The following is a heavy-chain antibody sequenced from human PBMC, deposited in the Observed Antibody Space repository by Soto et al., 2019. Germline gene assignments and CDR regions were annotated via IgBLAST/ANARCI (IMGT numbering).Heavy chain of an antibody. D-gene: IGHD1-1*01. V-gene: IGHV4-34*01. CDR3: ARVERGTATTVVDAFDI. J-gene: IGHJ3*02. CDR1: GGFVGGGSYC. Sequence: SETLCLSCGVDGGFVGGGSYCWSWIRQPPGKRLEGIGEMSHSGGTHFNPSLKSRVTISVDTSKNQFSLKMSSVTAADTALYYCARVERGTATTVVDAFDIWGPGTMVTVSS. CDR2: MSHSGGT.